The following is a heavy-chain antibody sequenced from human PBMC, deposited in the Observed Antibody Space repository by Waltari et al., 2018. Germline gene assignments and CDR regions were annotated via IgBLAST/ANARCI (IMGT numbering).Heavy chain of an antibody. CDR3: ARVSMVQGNAFDI. V-gene: IGHV4-39*07. CDR1: GFSISSSSNY. J-gene: IGHJ3*02. Sequence: QLQLQESGPGLVKPSETLSLTCTFSGFSISSSSNYWGWIRQPPGKGLEWIGSIYYSGSTYYNPSRKSRVTIAVDTSKNQFSLKLSSVTAADTAVYYCARVSMVQGNAFDIWGQGTMVTVSS. CDR2: IYYSGST. D-gene: IGHD3-10*01.